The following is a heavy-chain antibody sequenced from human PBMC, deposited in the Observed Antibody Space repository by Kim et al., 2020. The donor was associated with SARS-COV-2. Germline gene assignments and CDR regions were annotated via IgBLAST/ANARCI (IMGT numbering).Heavy chain of an antibody. D-gene: IGHD6-19*01. V-gene: IGHV4-34*01. CDR3: ARGVRAVAGTSIDY. Sequence: SPSLKSRVTISVDTSKSQFSRKLGSVTAADTAVYYCARGVRAVAGTSIDYWGQGTLVTVSS. J-gene: IGHJ4*02.